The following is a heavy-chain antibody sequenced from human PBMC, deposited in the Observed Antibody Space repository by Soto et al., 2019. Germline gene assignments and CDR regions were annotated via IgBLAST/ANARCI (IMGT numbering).Heavy chain of an antibody. CDR2: IGTSGSYT. J-gene: IGHJ5*02. CDR1: GFTFSDYY. Sequence: QVQLVESGGGLVKPGGSLRLSCATSGFTFSDYYMSWIRQAPGKGLEWVSYIGTSGSYTNYADSVKGRFTISRDNAKNSLYRQRNSLRPEDTAVYYGARAVYGMGWFDPWGQGTLVTVSS. CDR3: ARAVYGMGWFDP. V-gene: IGHV3-11*05. D-gene: IGHD3-16*01.